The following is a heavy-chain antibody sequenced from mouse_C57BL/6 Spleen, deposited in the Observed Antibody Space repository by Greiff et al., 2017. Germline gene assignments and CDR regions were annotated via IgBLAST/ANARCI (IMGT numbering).Heavy chain of an antibody. Sequence: EVMLVESGGGLVKPGGSLKLSCAASGFTFSDYGMHWVRQAPEKGLEWVAYISSGSSTIYYADTVKGRFTISRDNAKNTLFLQLTSLRSEDTAMYYCARIATRYAMDYWGQGTSVTVSS. V-gene: IGHV5-17*01. J-gene: IGHJ4*01. CDR3: ARIATRYAMDY. CDR2: ISSGSSTI. CDR1: GFTFSDYG. D-gene: IGHD1-1*01.